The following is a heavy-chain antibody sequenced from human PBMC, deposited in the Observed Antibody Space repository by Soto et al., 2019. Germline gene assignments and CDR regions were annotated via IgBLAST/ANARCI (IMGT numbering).Heavy chain of an antibody. J-gene: IGHJ4*02. CDR2: ISSSSSAI. D-gene: IGHD6-19*01. Sequence: GGSLRLSCTVSGFTFSSYSIHWVRQAPGKGLEWISYISSSSSAIHYADSVRGRFTVSRDNGKNSAYLQMNSLTDEDTAIYYCARVYSSGWSADFWGQGTLVTVSS. CDR3: ARVYSSGWSADF. V-gene: IGHV3-48*02. CDR1: GFTFSSYS.